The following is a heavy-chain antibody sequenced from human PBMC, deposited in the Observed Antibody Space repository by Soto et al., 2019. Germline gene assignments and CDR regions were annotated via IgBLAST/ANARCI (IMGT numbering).Heavy chain of an antibody. D-gene: IGHD2-2*01. CDR3: AKDRVIVVVPAARDY. CDR1: GFTFSSYA. CDR2: ISGSGGST. Sequence: GGSLRLSCAASGFTFSSYAMSWVRQAPGKGLEWVSAISGSGGSTYYADSVKGRFTISRDNSKNTLYLQMNSLRAEDTAVYYCAKDRVIVVVPAARDYWGQGTLVTVSS. J-gene: IGHJ4*02. V-gene: IGHV3-23*01.